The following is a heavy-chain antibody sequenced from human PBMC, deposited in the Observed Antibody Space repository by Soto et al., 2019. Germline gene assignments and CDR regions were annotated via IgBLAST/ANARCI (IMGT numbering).Heavy chain of an antibody. CDR3: ARYSLTFCSSTSCLHDY. CDR2: IYPGDSDT. CDR1: GYSFTSYW. J-gene: IGHJ4*02. Sequence: PGESLKISCKGSGYSFTSYWIGWVRQMPGKGLEWMGIIYPGDSDTRYSPSFQGQVTISADKSISTAYLQWGSLKASDTAMYYCARYSLTFCSSTSCLHDYWGQGTLVTVSS. D-gene: IGHD2-2*01. V-gene: IGHV5-51*01.